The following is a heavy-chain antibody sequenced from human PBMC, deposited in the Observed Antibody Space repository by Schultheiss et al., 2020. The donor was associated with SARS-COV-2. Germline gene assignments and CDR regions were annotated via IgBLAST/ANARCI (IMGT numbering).Heavy chain of an antibody. D-gene: IGHD3-10*01. CDR3: ARKVVGFGELVASIYGMDV. J-gene: IGHJ6*02. CDR2: INHSGST. Sequence: SETLSLTCSVSGFPITSSVSFWTWMRHQPGKGLEWIGEINHSGSTYYTPSLKSRVTISVDTSKNQFSLKLSSVTAADTAVYYCARKVVGFGELVASIYGMDVWGQGTTVTVSS. CDR1: GFPITSSVSF. V-gene: IGHV4-31*03.